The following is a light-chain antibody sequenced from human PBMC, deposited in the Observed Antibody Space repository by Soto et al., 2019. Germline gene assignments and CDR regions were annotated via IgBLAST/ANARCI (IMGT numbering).Light chain of an antibody. CDR3: QQRSNFWT. J-gene: IGKJ1*01. V-gene: IGKV3-11*01. Sequence: EIVLTQSPATLSLSPGERATLSCRASQSVSSYLAWYQQKPGQAPRLLIYDASNRATGIPARFSGSGSGTDFTLTISSLEPEDFAVYYWQQRSNFWTFGQGTKVEIK. CDR1: QSVSSY. CDR2: DAS.